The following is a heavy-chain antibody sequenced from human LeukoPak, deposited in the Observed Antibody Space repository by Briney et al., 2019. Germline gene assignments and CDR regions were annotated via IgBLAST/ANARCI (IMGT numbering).Heavy chain of an antibody. V-gene: IGHV5-51*01. J-gene: IGHJ6*02. CDR2: IYPGDSDT. D-gene: IGHD3-22*01. CDR1: GYSFTSYW. CDR3: ARDRKASNFYYGMTV. Sequence: GESLKISCKGSGYSFTSYWIGWVRQMPGKGLEWMGIIYPGDSDTRYSPSFQGQVTISADKSISTAYLQWSSLKASDTAMYYCARDRKASNFYYGMTVWGQGTTVTVSS.